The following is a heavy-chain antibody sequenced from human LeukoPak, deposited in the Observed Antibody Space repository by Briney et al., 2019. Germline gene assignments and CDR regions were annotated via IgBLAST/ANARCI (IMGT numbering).Heavy chain of an antibody. D-gene: IGHD2-2*01. Sequence: PGGSLRLSCAASGFAFSGYAMSWVPQAPGEGVEWVSAISGSGGGAYYADSVKGRFTISRDRSKNTLYLQMNGQRAEDTAVYYCAPPTRYCSSTSCYDYYFYYYGMDLWGQGTTVTVSS. V-gene: IGHV3-23*01. CDR2: ISGSGGGA. CDR1: GFAFSGYA. J-gene: IGHJ6*02. CDR3: APPTRYCSSTSCYDYYFYYYGMDL.